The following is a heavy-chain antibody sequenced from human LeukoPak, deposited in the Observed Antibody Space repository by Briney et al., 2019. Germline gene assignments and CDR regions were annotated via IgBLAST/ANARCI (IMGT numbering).Heavy chain of an antibody. CDR1: GFTFSSYW. CDR2: INSDGSST. J-gene: IGHJ6*03. CDR3: ARAGDLELWFGEFSNYMDV. Sequence: PGGSLRLSCAASGFTFSSYWMHCVRQAPRKRLVWVSRINSDGSSTSYADYVKGRFTISRDNAKNTLYLQMNSLRAEDTAVYYCARAGDLELWFGEFSNYMDVWGKGTTVTISS. V-gene: IGHV3-74*01. D-gene: IGHD3-10*01.